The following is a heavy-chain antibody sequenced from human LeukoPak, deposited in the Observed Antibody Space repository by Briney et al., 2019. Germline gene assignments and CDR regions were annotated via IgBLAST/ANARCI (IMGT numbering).Heavy chain of an antibody. CDR1: GFTFSSYA. V-gene: IGHV3-23*01. D-gene: IGHD7-27*01. CDR2: ISGSGGST. CDR3: AKDLAGDLRSLDGMGV. J-gene: IGHJ6*02. Sequence: GGSLRLSCAASGFTFSSYAMSWVRQAPGKGLEWVSAISGSGGSTYYADSVKGRFTISRDTSKNTLYLQMNSLRAEDTAVYYCAKDLAGDLRSLDGMGVWGQGTTVTVSS.